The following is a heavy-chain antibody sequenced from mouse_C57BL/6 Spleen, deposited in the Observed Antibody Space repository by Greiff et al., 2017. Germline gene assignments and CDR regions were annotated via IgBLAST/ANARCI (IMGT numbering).Heavy chain of an antibody. Sequence: VKLQESGPELVKPGASVKISCKASGYSFTSYYIHWVKQRPGQGLEWIGWIYPGSGNTKYNEKFKGKATLTADTSSSTAYMQLSSLTSEDSAVYYCARGHYGPYYFDYWGQGTTLTVSS. J-gene: IGHJ2*01. V-gene: IGHV1-66*01. CDR1: GYSFTSYY. D-gene: IGHD1-1*02. CDR3: ARGHYGPYYFDY. CDR2: IYPGSGNT.